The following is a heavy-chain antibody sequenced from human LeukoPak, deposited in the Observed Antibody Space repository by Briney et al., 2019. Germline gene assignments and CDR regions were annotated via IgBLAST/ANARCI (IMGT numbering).Heavy chain of an antibody. D-gene: IGHD3-10*01. CDR2: IRSSSGYI. Sequence: GGSLRLSCATSGFTFVGNAMSWVRQAPGKGLEWVSSIRSSSGYIYYADSVKGRFTISRDNAKNSLYLQMNSLRAEDTAVYHCATVRGGNTRDFDYWGQGTLVTVSS. V-gene: IGHV3-21*01. CDR3: ATVRGGNTRDFDY. J-gene: IGHJ4*02. CDR1: GFTFVGNA.